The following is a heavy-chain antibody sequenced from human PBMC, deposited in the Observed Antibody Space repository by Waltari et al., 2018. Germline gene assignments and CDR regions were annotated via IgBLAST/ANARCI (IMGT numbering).Heavy chain of an antibody. Sequence: QVQLQESGPGLVKPSETLSLTCTVSGYSISSGYYWGWLRQPPGKGLEWIGRIYHSGSTYYNPSLKNRVTISVDTTKNQFSLKLSSVTAADTAVYYCARERSIAARPNDYWGQGTLVTVSS. D-gene: IGHD6-6*01. CDR1: GYSISSGYY. J-gene: IGHJ4*02. V-gene: IGHV4-38-2*02. CDR3: ARERSIAARPNDY. CDR2: IYHSGST.